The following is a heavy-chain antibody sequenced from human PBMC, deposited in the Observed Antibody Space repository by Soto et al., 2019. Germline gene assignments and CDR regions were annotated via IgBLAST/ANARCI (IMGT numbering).Heavy chain of an antibody. CDR3: AKHPPVQYCSSTSCYFFDY. J-gene: IGHJ4*02. Sequence: GGSLRLSCAASGFTFSSYWMQWIRQAPGKGLDWVSTICRSGGRTYYVDSVKGRFTISRDNSKNTLYLQMNSLRAEDTAVYYSAKHPPVQYCSSTSCYFFDYWGQGTLVTVSS. CDR1: GFTFSSYW. D-gene: IGHD2-2*01. V-gene: IGHV3-23*01. CDR2: ICRSGGRT.